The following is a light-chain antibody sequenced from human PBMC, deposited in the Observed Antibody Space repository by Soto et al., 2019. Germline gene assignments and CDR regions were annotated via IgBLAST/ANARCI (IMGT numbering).Light chain of an antibody. J-gene: IGLJ1*01. CDR1: SSDVGGYNY. CDR3: SSYTSSSTGV. V-gene: IGLV2-14*01. Sequence: QSALTQPRSVSGSPGQSVTISCTGTSSDVGGYNYVSWYQQHPGKAPKLMIYEVSNRPSGVSNRFSGSKSGNMASLTISGLQAEDEADYYCSSYTSSSTGVFGTGTKVTVL. CDR2: EVS.